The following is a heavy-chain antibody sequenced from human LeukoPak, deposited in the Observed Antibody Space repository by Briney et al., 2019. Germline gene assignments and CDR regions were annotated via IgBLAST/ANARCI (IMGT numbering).Heavy chain of an antibody. J-gene: IGHJ4*02. CDR2: IIPIFGTA. CDR3: ARDNPGTASSGYLADLDY. V-gene: IGHV1-69*05. CDR1: GGTFSSYA. D-gene: IGHD3-22*01. Sequence: SVKVSCKASGGTFSSYAISWVRPAPRQGLEWMGGIIPIFGTANYAQKFQGRVTITTDESTSTAYMELSSLRSEDTAVYYCARDNPGTASSGYLADLDYWGQGTLVTVSS.